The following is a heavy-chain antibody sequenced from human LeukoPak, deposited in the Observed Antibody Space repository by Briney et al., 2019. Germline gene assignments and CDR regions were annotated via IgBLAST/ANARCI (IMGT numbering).Heavy chain of an antibody. J-gene: IGHJ4*02. Sequence: ASLKISCKVSRYTLTELSMRWVRHAPGKRLEWMGGFDTEDGEKIYAEKFKGRVTMTEDRSTDTVYMELSSLRYEDTAVYYCATDRGSGSYDFDYWGQGTMVTVSS. CDR1: RYTLTELS. D-gene: IGHD1-26*01. V-gene: IGHV1-24*01. CDR3: ATDRGSGSYDFDY. CDR2: FDTEDGEK.